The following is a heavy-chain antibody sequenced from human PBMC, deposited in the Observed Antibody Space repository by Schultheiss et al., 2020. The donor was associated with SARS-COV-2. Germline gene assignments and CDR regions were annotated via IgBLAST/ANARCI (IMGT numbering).Heavy chain of an antibody. D-gene: IGHD1-26*01. CDR3: ARAGGATPGCYYGMDV. Sequence: GGSLRLSCAASGFTFSSYSMNWVRQAPGKGLEWVSSISSSSSYIYYADSVKGRFTISRDKAKNSLYLQMNSLRAEDTAVYYCARAGGATPGCYYGMDVWGQGTTVTVSS. V-gene: IGHV3-21*01. J-gene: IGHJ6*02. CDR1: GFTFSSYS. CDR2: ISSSSSYI.